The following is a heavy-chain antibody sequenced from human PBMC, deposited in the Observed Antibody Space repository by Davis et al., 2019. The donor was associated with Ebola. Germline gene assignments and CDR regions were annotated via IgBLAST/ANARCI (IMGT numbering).Heavy chain of an antibody. D-gene: IGHD3-22*01. CDR3: AREVDWGYYDNADDDLYDI. J-gene: IGHJ3*02. CDR1: GYPFSVYW. Sequence: GGSLRLSCKGSGYPFSVYWIAWVRQMPGKGLEWMGIIYPGDSDARYSPSFQGQVTITADKSINTVYLQWSSLKASDTAIYYCAREVDWGYYDNADDDLYDIWGQGTTVTVSS. CDR2: IYPGDSDA. V-gene: IGHV5-51*01.